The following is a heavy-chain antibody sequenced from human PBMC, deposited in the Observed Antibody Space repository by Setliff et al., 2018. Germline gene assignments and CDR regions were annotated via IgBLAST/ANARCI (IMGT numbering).Heavy chain of an antibody. CDR1: GGSIRSSYYY. CDR3: ARPLEESFGGVRDSDAFDV. J-gene: IGHJ3*01. Sequence: SETLSLTCTVSGGSIRSSYYYWGWIRQPPGKGLEWIGSIYYNGSTHFNPSLKSRVAISVDTSKNLLSLRVNSVTATDTAVYYCARPLEESFGGVRDSDAFDVWGQGTRVTVS. D-gene: IGHD3-16*01. V-gene: IGHV4-39*01. CDR2: IYYNGST.